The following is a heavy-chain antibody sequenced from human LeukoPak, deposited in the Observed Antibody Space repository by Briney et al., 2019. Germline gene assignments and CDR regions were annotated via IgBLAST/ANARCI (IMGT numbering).Heavy chain of an antibody. CDR2: MNPNSGNT. Sequence: GASVTVSCKASGYTFTSYDINWVRQAPGQGLEWMGWMNPNSGNTGYAQKFQGRVTMTRNTSISTAYMELSSLRSEDTAVYYCARGRGSSWYMPAGWFDPWGQGTLVTVSS. V-gene: IGHV1-8*01. CDR1: GYTFTSYD. J-gene: IGHJ5*02. D-gene: IGHD6-13*01. CDR3: ARGRGSSWYMPAGWFDP.